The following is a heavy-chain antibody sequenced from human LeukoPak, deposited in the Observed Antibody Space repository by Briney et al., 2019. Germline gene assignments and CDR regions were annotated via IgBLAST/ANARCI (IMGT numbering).Heavy chain of an antibody. CDR1: GFTFSSYA. Sequence: PGGSLRLSCAASGFTFSSYAMSWVRRAPGKGLEWVSAISGSGGSPHYADSVKGRFTISRDNAKNMVFLEMNSLRAEDTAVYYCAKERSGWYYDYWGQGTLVTVSS. D-gene: IGHD6-19*01. V-gene: IGHV3-23*01. J-gene: IGHJ4*02. CDR3: AKERSGWYYDY. CDR2: ISGSGGSP.